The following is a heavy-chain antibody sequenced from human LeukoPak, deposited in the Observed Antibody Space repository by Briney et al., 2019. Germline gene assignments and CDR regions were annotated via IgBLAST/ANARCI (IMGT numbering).Heavy chain of an antibody. CDR2: INSDGSDT. V-gene: IGHV3-74*01. Sequence: GGSLRLSCAASGFTFSSYWMHWVRQAPGKGLVWVSRINSDGSDTIYADSVKGRFTISRDNAKNTLYLQMNSLRAEDTSVFYCARGGDNHGFDIWGQGIMVTVSS. CDR1: GFTFSSYW. D-gene: IGHD1-14*01. J-gene: IGHJ3*02. CDR3: ARGGDNHGFDI.